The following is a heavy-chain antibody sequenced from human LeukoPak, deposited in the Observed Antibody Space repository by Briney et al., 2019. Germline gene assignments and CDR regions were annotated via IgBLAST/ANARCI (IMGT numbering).Heavy chain of an antibody. D-gene: IGHD3-22*01. CDR2: ISSDGSNK. CDR1: GFTFNSYS. CDR3: ARGLQYYYDSSGYYFDY. J-gene: IGHJ4*02. Sequence: PGGSLRLSCAASGFTFNSYSMHWVRQPPGKGLEWMAVISSDGSNKHYGDSVKGPFTISRDNSKNTLYLELSSLRAEDTAVFYCARGLQYYYDSSGYYFDYWGQGTLVTVSS. V-gene: IGHV3-30-3*01.